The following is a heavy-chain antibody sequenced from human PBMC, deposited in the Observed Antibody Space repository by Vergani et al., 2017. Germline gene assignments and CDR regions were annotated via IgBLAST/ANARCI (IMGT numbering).Heavy chain of an antibody. Sequence: QVQLVESGGGVVQPGRSLRLSCAASGFTFSSYAMHWVRQAPGKGLEWVAVISYDGSNKYYADSVKGRFTISRDNSKNTLYLQMNSLRADDTAVYYCARLESRVSRYYYYMDVWGKGTTVTVSS. V-gene: IGHV3-30-3*01. J-gene: IGHJ6*03. CDR3: ARLESRVSRYYYYMDV. CDR1: GFTFSSYA. D-gene: IGHD1-1*01. CDR2: ISYDGSNK.